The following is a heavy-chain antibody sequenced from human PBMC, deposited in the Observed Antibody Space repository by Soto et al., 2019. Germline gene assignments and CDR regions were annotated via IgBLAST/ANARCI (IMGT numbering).Heavy chain of an antibody. CDR1: GFTFSMYW. CDR3: TRGPRSTSTGTGAF. J-gene: IGHJ4*02. D-gene: IGHD1-1*01. V-gene: IGHV3-74*01. CDR2: INDDGIST. Sequence: GGSLRRSCAASGFTFSMYWMHWVRQVPGKGPEWVSRINDDGISTNYADSVKGRFTISRDNAKNTLYLQMNALRVEDTAVYYCTRGPRSTSTGTGAFWGQGTLVTVSS.